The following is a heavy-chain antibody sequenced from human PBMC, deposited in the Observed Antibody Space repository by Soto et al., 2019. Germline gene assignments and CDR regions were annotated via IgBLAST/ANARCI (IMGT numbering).Heavy chain of an antibody. Sequence: SVKVSCKASGDTSSNYAVSWVRQAPGQGLEWMGWLLPVFGTTTYARKFQGRITITADKSTSTVYMELTSLRSDDTATYYCARDPEEVVGTNYYYYGLDVWDQGATVTVSS. CDR3: ARDPEEVVGTNYYYYGLDV. V-gene: IGHV1-69*06. CDR1: GDTSSNYA. CDR2: LLPVFGTT. D-gene: IGHD1-26*01. J-gene: IGHJ6*02.